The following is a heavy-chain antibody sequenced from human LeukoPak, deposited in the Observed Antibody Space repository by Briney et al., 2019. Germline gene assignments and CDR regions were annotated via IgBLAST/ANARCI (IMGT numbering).Heavy chain of an antibody. CDR3: ARDRRVQWELLYYYGMDV. CDR2: IIPICGTA. D-gene: IGHD1-26*01. Sequence: SVKVSCKASGGTFSSYAISWVRQAPGQGLEWMGGIIPICGTANYAQKFQGRVTITADESTSTAYMELSSLRSEDTAVYYCARDRRVQWELLYYYGMDVWGQGTTVTVSS. J-gene: IGHJ6*02. V-gene: IGHV1-69*13. CDR1: GGTFSSYA.